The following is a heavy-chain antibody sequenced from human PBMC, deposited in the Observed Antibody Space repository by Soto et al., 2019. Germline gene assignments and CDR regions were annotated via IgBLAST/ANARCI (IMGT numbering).Heavy chain of an antibody. CDR1: GFTFSNYD. V-gene: IGHV3-33*01. D-gene: IGHD6-13*01. J-gene: IGHJ4*02. Sequence: PGGSLRLSCAASGFTFSNYDMHWVRQAPGKGLEWVAVIWYDGSNKYYADSVKGRFTISRDNSKNTLYLQMNSLRAEDTAVYYCASSETYSSNWYQLDYWGQGTLVTVS. CDR3: ASSETYSSNWYQLDY. CDR2: IWYDGSNK.